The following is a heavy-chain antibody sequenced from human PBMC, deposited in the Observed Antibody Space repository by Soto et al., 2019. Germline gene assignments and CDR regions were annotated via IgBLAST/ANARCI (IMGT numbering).Heavy chain of an antibody. CDR1: GGSISSGDYY. V-gene: IGHV4-30-4*01. J-gene: IGHJ4*02. CDR2: IYYSGST. D-gene: IGHD3-22*01. CDR3: ASTIRRSSSGYDESDY. Sequence: PSETLSLTCTVSGGSISSGDYYWSWIRQPPGKGLEWIGYIYYSGSTYYNPSLKSRVTISVDTSKNQFSLKLSSVTAADTAVYYCASTIRRSSSGYDESDYWGQGTLVTVSS.